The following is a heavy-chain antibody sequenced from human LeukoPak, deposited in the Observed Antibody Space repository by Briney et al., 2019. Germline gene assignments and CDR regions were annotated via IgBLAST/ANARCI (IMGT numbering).Heavy chain of an antibody. CDR2: ISGSGGST. Sequence: PGGSLRLSCAASGFTFSSYAMNWVRQAPGKGLEWVSTISGSGGSTYYADSVKGRFTISRDNSKNTVYLQMNRLRAEDTAVYYCAGPAAGDVWGQGTTVTVPS. V-gene: IGHV3-23*01. CDR1: GFTFSSYA. CDR3: AGPAAGDV. J-gene: IGHJ6*02. D-gene: IGHD6-25*01.